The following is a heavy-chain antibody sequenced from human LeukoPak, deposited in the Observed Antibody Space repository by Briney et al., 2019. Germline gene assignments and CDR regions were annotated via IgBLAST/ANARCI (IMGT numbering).Heavy chain of an antibody. Sequence: GGSLRPSCAASGFTFSGSAMHWVRQASGKGLEWVGRIRSKANSYATAYAASVKGRFTISRDDSKNTAYLQMNSLKTEDTAVYYCTRPDIIDYWGQGTLVTVSS. CDR3: TRPDIIDY. J-gene: IGHJ4*02. CDR2: IRSKANSYAT. V-gene: IGHV3-73*01. CDR1: GFTFSGSA.